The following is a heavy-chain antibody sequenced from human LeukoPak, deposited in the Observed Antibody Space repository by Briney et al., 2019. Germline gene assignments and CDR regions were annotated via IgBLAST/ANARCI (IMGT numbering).Heavy chain of an antibody. D-gene: IGHD3-16*01. CDR3: ARDRTFGDCDY. Sequence: SETLSLTCAVSGYSISSGYYWGWIRQPPGKGLEWIGSIYHSGSTYYNPSLKSRVTISVDTSKNQFSLKLSSVTAADTAVYYCARDRTFGDCDYWGQGTLVTVYS. V-gene: IGHV4-38-2*02. J-gene: IGHJ4*02. CDR1: GYSISSGYY. CDR2: IYHSGST.